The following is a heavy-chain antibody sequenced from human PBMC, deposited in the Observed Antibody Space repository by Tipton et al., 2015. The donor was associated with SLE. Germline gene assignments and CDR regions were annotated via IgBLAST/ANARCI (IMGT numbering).Heavy chain of an antibody. CDR1: GFTFSDYY. CDR3: ARGGPLYYYYSYMDV. V-gene: IGHV3-72*01. J-gene: IGHJ6*03. Sequence: GSLRLSCAASGFTFSDYYMDWVRQAPGKGLEWVGRTRNKANSYTTEYAASVKGRFTISRDDSKNSLYLQMNSLKTEDTAVYYCARGGPLYYYYSYMDVWGKGTTVTFSS. CDR2: TRNKANSYTT.